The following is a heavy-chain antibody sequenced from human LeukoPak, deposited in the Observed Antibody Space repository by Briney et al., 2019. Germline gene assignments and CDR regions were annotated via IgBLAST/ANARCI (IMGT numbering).Heavy chain of an antibody. D-gene: IGHD3-10*01. CDR2: FDPEDGET. J-gene: IGHJ5*02. CDR3: ATVLWFGELLDNWFDT. Sequence: GASVKVSCKVSGYTLTELSMHWVRQAPGKGLEWMGGFDPEDGETIYAQKFQGRVTMTEDTSTDTAYMELSSLRSEDTAVYYCATVLWFGELLDNWFDTWGQGTLVTVSS. V-gene: IGHV1-24*01. CDR1: GYTLTELS.